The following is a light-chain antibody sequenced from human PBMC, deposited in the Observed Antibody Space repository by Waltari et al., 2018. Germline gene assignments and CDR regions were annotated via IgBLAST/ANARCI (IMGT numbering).Light chain of an antibody. CDR2: VNSDGSH. CDR3: QTWGTGGV. CDR1: SGHSNYA. Sequence: QVVLTQAPSASASLGDSVRLTCTLRSGHSNYAIAWLPQQPEKGPQYLMKVNSDGSHSEGGDIPHRFSGSSSGAERYLIISNLQSEDEADYYCQTWGTGGVFGGGTKLTVL. V-gene: IGLV4-69*01. J-gene: IGLJ3*02.